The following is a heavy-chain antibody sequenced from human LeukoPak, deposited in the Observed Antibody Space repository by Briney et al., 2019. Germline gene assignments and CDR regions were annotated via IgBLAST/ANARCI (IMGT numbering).Heavy chain of an antibody. J-gene: IGHJ4*02. CDR3: ATGRLVRGVSYYFDY. CDR1: GYILTELS. V-gene: IGHV1-24*01. D-gene: IGHD3-10*01. Sequence: GASVKVSCKVSGYILTELSMHWVRQAPGKGLEWMGGFDPEDGETIYAQKFQGRVTMTEDTSTDTAYMELSSLRPEDTAVYYCATGRLVRGVSYYFDYWGQGTLVTVSS. CDR2: FDPEDGET.